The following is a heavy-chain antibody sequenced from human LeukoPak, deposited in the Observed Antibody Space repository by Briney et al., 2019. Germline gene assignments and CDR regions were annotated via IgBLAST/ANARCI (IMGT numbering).Heavy chain of an antibody. V-gene: IGHV3-30*04. CDR1: GFTFSSYA. D-gene: IGHD6-19*01. CDR2: ISYDGSNK. Sequence: GGSLRLSCAASGFTFSSYAMHWVRQAPGRGLEWVAVISYDGSNKYYANSVKGRFTISRDNSKNTLYLQMNSLRAEDTAVYYCQGSSGWYLVDYWGQGTLVTVSS. J-gene: IGHJ4*02. CDR3: QGSSGWYLVDY.